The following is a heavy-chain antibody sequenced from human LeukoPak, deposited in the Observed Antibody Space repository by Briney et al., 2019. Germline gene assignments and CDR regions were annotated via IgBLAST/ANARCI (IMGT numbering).Heavy chain of an antibody. CDR3: ARGDKYSYGPGD. D-gene: IGHD5-18*01. CDR1: GYTFISYG. CDR2: INPSGGSI. Sequence: ASVKVSCKASGYTFISYGISWVRQAPGQGLEWMGIINPSGGSISYAQKFQGRVTMTRDTSTSTVYMELSSLRSEDTAVYYCARGDKYSYGPGDWGQGTLVTVS. V-gene: IGHV1-46*01. J-gene: IGHJ4*02.